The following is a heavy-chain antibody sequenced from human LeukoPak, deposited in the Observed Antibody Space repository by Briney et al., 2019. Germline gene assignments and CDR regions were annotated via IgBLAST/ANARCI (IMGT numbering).Heavy chain of an antibody. Sequence: ASVKVSCKAPGYTFTGYYMHWVRQAPAQGLEWMGWIDPNSGGTNYAKNFQGRVTMTRDTSITTAYMELSGLRSDDTAVYYCARGVGSGWYFDLWGRGTLVTVSS. D-gene: IGHD3-10*01. CDR1: GYTFTGYY. V-gene: IGHV1-2*02. CDR3: ARGVGSGWYFDL. CDR2: IDPNSGGT. J-gene: IGHJ2*01.